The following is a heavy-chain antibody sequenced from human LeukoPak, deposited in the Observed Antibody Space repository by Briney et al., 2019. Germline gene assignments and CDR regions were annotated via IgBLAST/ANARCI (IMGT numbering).Heavy chain of an antibody. V-gene: IGHV3-7*04. CDR2: IKQDGSKK. CDR1: GFSFSTYA. D-gene: IGHD5-24*01. CDR3: TRVGYIDEGIDY. Sequence: GGSLRLSCAASGFSFSTYAMSWVRQAPGKGLEWVANIKQDGSKKSYVDSVKGRFTISRDNAKNSLYLQMNSLRAEDTAIYYCTRVGYIDEGIDYWGQGTLVTVSS. J-gene: IGHJ4*02.